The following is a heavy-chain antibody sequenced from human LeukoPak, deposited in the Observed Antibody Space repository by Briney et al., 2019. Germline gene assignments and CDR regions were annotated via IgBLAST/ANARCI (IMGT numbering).Heavy chain of an antibody. Sequence: SETLSLTCAVYGGSFSGYYWSWTRQPPGKGLEWIGEINHSGSTNYNPSLKSRVTISVDTSKNQFSLKLSSVTAADTAVYYCARLGTGAISLDYWGQGTLVTVSS. CDR3: ARLGTGAISLDY. CDR1: GGSFSGYY. CDR2: INHSGST. D-gene: IGHD3/OR15-3a*01. J-gene: IGHJ4*02. V-gene: IGHV4-34*01.